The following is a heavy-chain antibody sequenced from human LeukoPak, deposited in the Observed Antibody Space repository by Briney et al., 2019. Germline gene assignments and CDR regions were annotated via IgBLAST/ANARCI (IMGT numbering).Heavy chain of an antibody. CDR3: TTRLAL. V-gene: IGHV3-23*01. J-gene: IGHJ4*02. CDR2: IGDSGAST. Sequence: GGSLRVSCAASGFTFSSYAMSWVRQAPGKGLQWVSTIGDSGASTYYTDSVKGRFTISRDNSKNTLFLQMNSLRAEDTAVYYCTTRLALWGQGTLVTVSS. CDR1: GFTFSSYA. D-gene: IGHD6-19*01.